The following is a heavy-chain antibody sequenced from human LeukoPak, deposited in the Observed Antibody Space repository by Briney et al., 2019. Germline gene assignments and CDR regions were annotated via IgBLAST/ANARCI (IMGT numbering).Heavy chain of an antibody. CDR3: VRESDVWSGPGIGRPLDV. J-gene: IGHJ6*04. V-gene: IGHV3-7*01. Sequence: GGSLRLSCLASGFTFSNSWMTWVRQAPGRGLEWVANIKEDGSDKQYVDSVRGRFTISRDNAKNSVSLQMDGLRAEDTAVYHCVRESDVWSGPGIGRPLDVWGKGTTVTVSS. D-gene: IGHD3-3*01. CDR1: GFTFSNSW. CDR2: IKEDGSDK.